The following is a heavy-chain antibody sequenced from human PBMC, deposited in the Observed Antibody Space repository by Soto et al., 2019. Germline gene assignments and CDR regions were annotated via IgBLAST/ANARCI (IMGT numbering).Heavy chain of an antibody. V-gene: IGHV3-23*01. CDR3: AKNQERELPRVIDF. Sequence: GGSLRLSCATSGLTFSNYAMSWVRQAPGGGLEWVSSMSVSSSTTYYADSVRGRFTISRDRSKNTLYLQMSSLRAEDTALYYCAKNQERELPRVIDFWGQGTLVTVSS. D-gene: IGHD1-7*01. CDR1: GLTFSNYA. J-gene: IGHJ4*02. CDR2: MSVSSSTT.